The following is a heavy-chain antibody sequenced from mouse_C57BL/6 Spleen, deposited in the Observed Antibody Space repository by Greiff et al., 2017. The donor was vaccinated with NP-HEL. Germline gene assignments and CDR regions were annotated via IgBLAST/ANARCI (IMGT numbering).Heavy chain of an antibody. CDR2: INPGSGGT. CDR1: GYAFTNYL. D-gene: IGHD1-1*01. J-gene: IGHJ1*03. Sequence: QVQLKQSGAELVRPGTSVKVSCKASGYAFTNYLIEWVKQRPGQGLEWIGVINPGSGGTNYNEKFKGKATLTADKSSSTAYMQLSSLTSEDSAVYFCARDYGRSGYFDVWGTGTTVTVSS. CDR3: ARDYGRSGYFDV. V-gene: IGHV1-54*01.